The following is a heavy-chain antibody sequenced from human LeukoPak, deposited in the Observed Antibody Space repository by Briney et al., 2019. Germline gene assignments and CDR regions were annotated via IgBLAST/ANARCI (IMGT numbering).Heavy chain of an antibody. J-gene: IGHJ4*02. CDR3: ARLPGYCSSNSCYKMTIPFDY. CDR1: GFTFSRYT. CDR2: ISYDGNNK. D-gene: IGHD2-2*02. V-gene: IGHV3-30-3*01. Sequence: GGSLRLSCAASGFTFSRYTMHWVRQAPGKGLEWVAVISYDGNNKYDADSVKGRFTISRDNSKNTLYLQMNSLRAEDTAVYYCARLPGYCSSNSCYKMTIPFDYWGQGTLVTVSS.